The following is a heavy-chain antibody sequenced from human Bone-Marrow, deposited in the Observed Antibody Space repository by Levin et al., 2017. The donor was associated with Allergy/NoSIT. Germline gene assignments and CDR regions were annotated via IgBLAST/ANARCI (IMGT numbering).Heavy chain of an antibody. J-gene: IGHJ4*02. V-gene: IGHV3-23*01. D-gene: IGHD3/OR15-3a*01. CDR1: GITFSNHA. CDR2: ISGSGGIT. CDR3: AKAGSWTGYSDFDY. Sequence: LSLTCAASGITFSNHAMSWVRQAPGKGLEWVSAISGSGGITYYADSVKGRFTISRDNSKNTLYLRMNSLRVEDTAVYYCAKAGSWTGYSDFDYWGRGTLVTVSS.